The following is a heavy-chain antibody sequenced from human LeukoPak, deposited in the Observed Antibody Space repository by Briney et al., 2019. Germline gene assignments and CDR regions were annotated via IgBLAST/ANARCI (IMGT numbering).Heavy chain of an antibody. CDR2: ISYDGCNK. CDR3: AKAYSGSVYGMDV. D-gene: IGHD3-10*01. J-gene: IGHJ6*02. V-gene: IGHV3-30*18. CDR1: GFTFSSYG. Sequence: GGSLRLSCAASGFTFSSYGMHWVRQAPGKGLEWVAVISYDGCNKYYADSVKGRFTISRDNSKNTLYLQMNSLRAEDTAAYYCAKAYSGSVYGMDVWGQGTTVTVSS.